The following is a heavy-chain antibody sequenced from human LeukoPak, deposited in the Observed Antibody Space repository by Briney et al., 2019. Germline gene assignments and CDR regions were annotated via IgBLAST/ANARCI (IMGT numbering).Heavy chain of an antibody. D-gene: IGHD4-17*01. CDR2: IIPIFGTA. CDR3: ARAPLYGDYGIDY. CDR1: GGTFSSYA. J-gene: IGHJ4*02. V-gene: IGHV1-69*13. Sequence: SVRVSCKASGGTFSSYAISWVRQAPGQGLEWMGGIIPIFGTANYAQKFQGRVTITADESTSTAYMELSSLRSEDTAVYYCARAPLYGDYGIDYWGQGTLVTVSS.